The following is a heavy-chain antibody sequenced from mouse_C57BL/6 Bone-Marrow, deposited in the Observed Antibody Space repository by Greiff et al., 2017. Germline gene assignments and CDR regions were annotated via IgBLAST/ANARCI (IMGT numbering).Heavy chain of an antibody. V-gene: IGHV1-50*01. CDR1: GYTFTTSW. J-gene: IGHJ2*01. D-gene: IGHD1-1*01. CDR2: IEPSDSYT. CDR3: ARRGTVVATDY. Sequence: QVQLQQPGAELVKPGASVKLSCKASGYTFTTSWMQWVKQRPGQGLEWIGEIEPSDSYTNYNQKFKGKATLTVDTSSSTAYMQLSSLTSEDSAVYYCARRGTVVATDYWGQGTTLTVSS.